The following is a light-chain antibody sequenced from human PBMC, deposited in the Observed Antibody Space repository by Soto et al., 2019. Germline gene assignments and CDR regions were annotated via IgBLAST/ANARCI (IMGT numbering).Light chain of an antibody. V-gene: IGKV3-15*01. CDR1: QSISSN. CDR2: GAS. Sequence: EIVLTQSPGTLCVSPGERATLSCGAGQSISSNLAWYQHKPGQAPRLLIYGASTRAFGIPARFSGSGSGTEFTLTISSLQSGDFAVYYCQQYNNWPPAITFGLGTRLEIK. CDR3: QQYNNWPPAIT. J-gene: IGKJ5*01.